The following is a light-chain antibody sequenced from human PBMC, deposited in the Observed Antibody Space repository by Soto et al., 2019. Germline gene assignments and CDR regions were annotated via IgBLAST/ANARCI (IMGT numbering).Light chain of an antibody. V-gene: IGKV1-5*03. J-gene: IGKJ2*01. Sequence: DIQMTQSPSTLSASVGDTVTITCRASQSVDIWLACYQQKPGKAPKVLIYKATFLQRGVPSRFSGSGSGTEFTLTISSLQPDDFATYYCQHYYSYSGTFGQGTKREIK. CDR3: QHYYSYSGT. CDR2: KAT. CDR1: QSVDIW.